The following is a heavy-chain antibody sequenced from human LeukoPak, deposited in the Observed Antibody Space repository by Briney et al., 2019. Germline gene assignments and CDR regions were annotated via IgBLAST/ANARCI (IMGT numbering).Heavy chain of an antibody. V-gene: IGHV1-8*01. D-gene: IGHD2-2*02. CDR3: ARVGGYRSSTSCYTY. Sequence: ASVKVSCKASGYTFTSYDINWVRQATGQELEWMGWMNPNSGNTGYAQKFQGRVTMTRNTSISTAYMELSSLRSEDTAVYYCARVGGYRSSTSCYTYWGQGTLVTVSS. CDR2: MNPNSGNT. J-gene: IGHJ4*02. CDR1: GYTFTSYD.